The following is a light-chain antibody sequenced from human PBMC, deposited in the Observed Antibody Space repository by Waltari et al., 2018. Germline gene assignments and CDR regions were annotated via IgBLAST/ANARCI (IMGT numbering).Light chain of an antibody. CDR2: GAS. CDR3: QHYNNWPRT. CDR1: QNVNRN. V-gene: IGKV3-15*01. J-gene: IGKJ1*01. Sequence: EIVMTQSPDTLSVSPGDRATLSCRASQNVNRNLAWYQKKRGQAPRLLISGASARAAGSPPSFSGGGSGTEFTLTISSLQSEDFAVYYCQHYNNWPRTFGQGTKVEIK.